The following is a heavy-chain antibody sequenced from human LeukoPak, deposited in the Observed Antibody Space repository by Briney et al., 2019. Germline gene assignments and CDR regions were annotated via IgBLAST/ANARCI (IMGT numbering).Heavy chain of an antibody. V-gene: IGHV3-53*01. CDR3: ARNMGDWGRAFDF. Sequence: GGSLRLSCAASGLTVSRNYTSWVRQAPGQGLEWVSIIYSGGSTIYGDSVKGRFTISRDNSKNTLFLHMNSLRAEDTAVYYCARNMGDWGRAFDFWGQGTMVTVSS. D-gene: IGHD7-27*01. J-gene: IGHJ3*01. CDR2: IYSGGST. CDR1: GLTVSRNY.